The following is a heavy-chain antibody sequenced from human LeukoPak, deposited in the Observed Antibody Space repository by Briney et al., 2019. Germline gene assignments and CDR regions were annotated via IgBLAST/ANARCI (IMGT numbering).Heavy chain of an antibody. CDR1: GFTLSNYW. Sequence: GGSLRLSCAASGFTLSNYWMGWVRQAPGKGLEWVANIKQDGSEKYYVDSVKGRFTISRDNAKNSLSLQMNSLRAEDTAVYYCARSSQGAFDIRGQGTMVTVSS. J-gene: IGHJ3*02. CDR3: ARSSQGAFDI. CDR2: IKQDGSEK. V-gene: IGHV3-7*01.